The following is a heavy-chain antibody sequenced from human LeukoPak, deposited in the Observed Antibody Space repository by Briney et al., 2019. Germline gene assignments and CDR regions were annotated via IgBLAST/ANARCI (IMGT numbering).Heavy chain of an antibody. CDR1: GFTFSSYG. V-gene: IGHV3-30*18. Sequence: QSGGSLRLSCAASGFTFSSYGMHWVRQAPGKGLEWVAVISYDGSNKYYADSVKGRFTISRDNSKNTLYLQMNSLRAEGTAVYYCAKTIAAEPFDYWGQGTLVTVSS. CDR2: ISYDGSNK. J-gene: IGHJ4*02. CDR3: AKTIAAEPFDY. D-gene: IGHD6-13*01.